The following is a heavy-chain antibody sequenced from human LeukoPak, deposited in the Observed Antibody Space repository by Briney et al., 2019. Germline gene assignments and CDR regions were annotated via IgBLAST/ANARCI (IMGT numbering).Heavy chain of an antibody. V-gene: IGHV3-72*01. CDR2: TRNKANSYTT. CDR3: ARVYSSTWYGSYFDY. D-gene: IGHD6-13*01. J-gene: IGHJ4*02. CDR1: GFSVSSNY. Sequence: GGSLRLSCAASGFSVSSNYMDWVRQAPGKGLEWVGRTRNKANSYTTEYAASVKGRFTISRDDSKNSLYLQMNSLKTEDTAVYYCARVYSSTWYGSYFDYWGQGTLVTVSS.